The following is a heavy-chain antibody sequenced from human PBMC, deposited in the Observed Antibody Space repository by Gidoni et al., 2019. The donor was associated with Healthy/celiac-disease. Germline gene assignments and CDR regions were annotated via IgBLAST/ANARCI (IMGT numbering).Heavy chain of an antibody. CDR2: IDWDDDK. D-gene: IGHD3-22*01. CDR3: ARIRTHDYDSSGYPSGSYYGMDV. J-gene: IGHJ6*02. Sequence: QVTLKESGPALVTPTQTLTLTCTFSGFSLTTGGMCVSWIRQPPGKALEWLARIDWDDDKYYTTSLKTRLTISKDTSKNQVVLTMTNMDPVDTATYFCARIRTHDYDSSGYPSGSYYGMDVWGQGTTVTVSS. CDR1: GFSLTTGGMC. V-gene: IGHV2-70*15.